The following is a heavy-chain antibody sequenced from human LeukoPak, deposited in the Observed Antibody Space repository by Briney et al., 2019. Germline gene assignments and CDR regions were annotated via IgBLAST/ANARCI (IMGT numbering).Heavy chain of an antibody. J-gene: IGHJ5*02. CDR2: IFYSGST. CDR3: ARQGYISGQGFRNNWFDP. Sequence: SETLSLTCTVSGGSISSSSFHWGWIRQPPGKGLEWIGTIFYSGSTSYNPSLKSRVPMSVDTSKNQFSLKLSSVTAADTAVYYCARQGYISGQGFRNNWFDPWGQGSLVTVSS. D-gene: IGHD6-19*01. CDR1: GGSISSSSFH. V-gene: IGHV4-39*01.